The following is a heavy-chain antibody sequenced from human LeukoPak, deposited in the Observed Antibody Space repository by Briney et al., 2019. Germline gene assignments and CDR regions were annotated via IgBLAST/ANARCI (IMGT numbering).Heavy chain of an antibody. J-gene: IGHJ4*02. V-gene: IGHV3-48*02. CDR2: ITSSSSTP. CDR3: ARDYPYDILSGYYWGGFDY. D-gene: IGHD3-9*01. CDR1: GFTFSSFS. Sequence: GGSLRLSCTASGFTFSSFSMNWVRQAPGKGLEWVSYITSSSSTPYYADSVKARFTISRDNAKSSLYLKMNSLRDDDTAVYYCARDYPYDILSGYYWGGFDYWGQGTLVTVSS.